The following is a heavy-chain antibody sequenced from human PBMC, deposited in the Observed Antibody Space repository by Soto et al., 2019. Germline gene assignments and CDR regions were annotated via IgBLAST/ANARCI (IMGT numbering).Heavy chain of an antibody. CDR2: INSDGTNI. CDR1: GFTFSSYW. V-gene: IGHV3-74*01. Sequence: PGGSLRLSCAASGFTFSSYWMHWVRQVPGKGPVWVSRINSDGTNIKYADSVKGRFTISRDNAKNTLYLQMSSLRVDDTAVYYCARDRPDVMPITDQPMFDYWGQGALVTVSS. CDR3: ARDRPDVMPITDQPMFDY. D-gene: IGHD3-10*01. J-gene: IGHJ4*02.